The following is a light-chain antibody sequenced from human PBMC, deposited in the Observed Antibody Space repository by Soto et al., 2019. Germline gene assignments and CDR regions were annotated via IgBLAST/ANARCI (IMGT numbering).Light chain of an antibody. Sequence: QSVLTQPPSASGSPGQSVTISCAGTSSDVTGYNFVSWYQQHPGKAPKLMIYDVNKRPSGVPDRFSGSKSGNMASLTVSGLQADDEADYYCSSYAYGDRVFGTGTKLTVL. CDR3: SSYAYGDRV. V-gene: IGLV2-8*01. CDR1: SSDVTGYNF. J-gene: IGLJ1*01. CDR2: DVN.